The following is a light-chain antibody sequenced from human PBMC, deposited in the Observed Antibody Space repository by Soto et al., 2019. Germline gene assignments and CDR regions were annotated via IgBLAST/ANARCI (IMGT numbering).Light chain of an antibody. Sequence: QSVLAQPASVSGSPGQSITISCTGSFSDIAVFNCVSWYQQYPGRAPKLLIYQVTSRASGVSHRFSGSKSGNTASLTISGLQPEEEAEYYCNSYSSTNFYVFGTGTKVTVL. CDR2: QVT. V-gene: IGLV2-14*01. J-gene: IGLJ1*01. CDR3: NSYSSTNFYV. CDR1: FSDIAVFNC.